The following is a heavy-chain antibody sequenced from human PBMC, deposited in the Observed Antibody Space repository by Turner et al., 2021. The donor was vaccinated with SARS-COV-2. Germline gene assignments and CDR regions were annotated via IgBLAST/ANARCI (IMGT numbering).Heavy chain of an antibody. Sequence: QLQLQESGPGLVKPSEPLSLTCPVPGGSISSSSYYWGWIRQPPGKGLEWIGSIYYSGSTYYNPSLKSRVTISVDTSKNQFSLKLSSVTAADTAVYYCARDGGDPPRYFQHWGQGTLVTVSS. D-gene: IGHD2-21*02. J-gene: IGHJ1*01. CDR1: GGSISSSSYY. V-gene: IGHV4-39*02. CDR3: ARDGGDPPRYFQH. CDR2: IYYSGST.